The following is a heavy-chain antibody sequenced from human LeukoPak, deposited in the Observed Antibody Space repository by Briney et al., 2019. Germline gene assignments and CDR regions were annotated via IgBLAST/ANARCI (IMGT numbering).Heavy chain of an antibody. Sequence: SVKVSCKASGGTFSSYAISWVRQAPGQGLEWMGRIIPILGIANYAQKFQGRVTITADKSTSTAYMELSSLRSEDTAVYYCARNGYCSGGSCYSGHGMDVWGQGTTVTVSS. V-gene: IGHV1-69*04. J-gene: IGHJ6*02. CDR3: ARNGYCSGGSCYSGHGMDV. CDR2: IIPILGIA. CDR1: GGTFSSYA. D-gene: IGHD2-15*01.